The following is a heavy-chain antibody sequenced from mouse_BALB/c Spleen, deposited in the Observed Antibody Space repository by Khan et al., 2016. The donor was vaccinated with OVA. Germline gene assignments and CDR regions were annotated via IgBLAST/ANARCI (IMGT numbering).Heavy chain of an antibody. CDR2: ISYSGNT. D-gene: IGHD2-10*02. J-gene: IGHJ2*01. Sequence: DVKLQESGPGLVKPSQSLSLTCTVTGYSIPSDYAWNWIRQFPGNKLEWMGFISYSGNTKYNPSLKSRISLTRDTSKNQFFLQLNSVTPEDTATYDCARVYGGDFDYWGQGTTLIVSS. V-gene: IGHV3-2*02. CDR1: GYSIPSDYA. CDR3: ARVYGGDFDY.